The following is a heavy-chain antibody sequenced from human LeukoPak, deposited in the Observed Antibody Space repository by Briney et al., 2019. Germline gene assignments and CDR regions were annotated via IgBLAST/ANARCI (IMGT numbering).Heavy chain of an antibody. CDR2: IIPIFGTA. J-gene: IGHJ6*04. CDR1: GGTFSSYA. V-gene: IGHV1-69*13. Sequence: ASVKVSCKASGGTFSSYAISWVRQAPGQGLEWMGGIIPIFGTANYAQKFQGRVTITADESTSTAYMEPSSLRSEDTAVYYCAGRNDQTYYYYGMDVWGKGTTVTVSS. D-gene: IGHD2-2*01. CDR3: AGRNDQTYYYYGMDV.